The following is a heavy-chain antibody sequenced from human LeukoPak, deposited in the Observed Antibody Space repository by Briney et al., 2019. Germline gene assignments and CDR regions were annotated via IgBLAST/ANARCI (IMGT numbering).Heavy chain of an antibody. Sequence: GASVKVSCKASGGTFSSYAISWVRQAPGQGLEWMGWISAYNGNTNYAQKLQGRVTMTTDTSTSTAYMELRSLRSDDTAVYYCAVRWNDGIDYWGQGTLVTVSS. CDR2: ISAYNGNT. V-gene: IGHV1-18*01. J-gene: IGHJ4*02. D-gene: IGHD1-1*01. CDR1: GGTFSSYA. CDR3: AVRWNDGIDY.